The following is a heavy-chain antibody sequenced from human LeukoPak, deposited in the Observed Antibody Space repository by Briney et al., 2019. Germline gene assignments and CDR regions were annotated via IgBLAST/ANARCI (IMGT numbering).Heavy chain of an antibody. CDR2: TYYRSKWYD. CDR1: GGSISSTSDA. CDR3: AREVGSTGWFDP. J-gene: IGHJ5*02. D-gene: IGHD1-26*01. V-gene: IGHV6-1*01. Sequence: PSQTLSLTCAISGGSISSTSDAWIWIRQSPSRGLEWLGRTYYRSKWYDDYPVSVKSRITINTDTSRNHFSLQLISVPREDTAIYYCAREVGSTGWFDPWGQGTLVTVSS.